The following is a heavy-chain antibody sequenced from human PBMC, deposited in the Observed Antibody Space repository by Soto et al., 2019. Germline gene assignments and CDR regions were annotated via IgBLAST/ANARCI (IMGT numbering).Heavy chain of an antibody. CDR3: ARLPSRGSYFDY. CDR2: VNPRGRT. Sequence: PSETLSLTCAVYGESFSGFYWSWIRQAPGKGLEWIGEVNPRGRTNYNPSLKSRVIISVDTSKNQFSLKLNSVTAADTAVYYCARLPSRGSYFDYWGQGALVTVSS. CDR1: GESFSGFY. V-gene: IGHV4-34*01. D-gene: IGHD3-16*01. J-gene: IGHJ4*03.